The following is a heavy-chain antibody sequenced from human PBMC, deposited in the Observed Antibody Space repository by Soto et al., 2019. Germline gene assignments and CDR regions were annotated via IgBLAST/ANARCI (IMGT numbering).Heavy chain of an antibody. Sequence: EVQLVESGGGLVKPGGSLRLSCAASGFTFSNAWMNWVRQAPGKGLEWVGRIKSKTDGGTTYYAAPVKGRFTISRDDSKNTLYLQMNTLKSDDTAVYYCTTDLPYGSGTYFDYWGQGTLVTVSS. CDR1: GFTFSNAW. CDR3: TTDLPYGSGTYFDY. D-gene: IGHD3-10*01. V-gene: IGHV3-15*07. J-gene: IGHJ4*02. CDR2: IKSKTDGGTT.